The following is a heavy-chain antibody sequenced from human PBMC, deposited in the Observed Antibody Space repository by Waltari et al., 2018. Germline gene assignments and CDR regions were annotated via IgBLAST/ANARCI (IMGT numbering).Heavy chain of an antibody. CDR3: ARISGSGYDLDY. V-gene: IGHV4-59*11. Sequence: QVQLQESGPGLVKPSETLSLTCTVSGGSISSHYWSWIRQPPGKGLEWIGYIYYSGSTNYNPPLKSRVTISVDTSKNQFSLKLSSVTAADTAVYYCARISGSGYDLDYWGQGTLVTVSS. CDR1: GGSISSHY. CDR2: IYYSGST. J-gene: IGHJ4*02. D-gene: IGHD5-12*01.